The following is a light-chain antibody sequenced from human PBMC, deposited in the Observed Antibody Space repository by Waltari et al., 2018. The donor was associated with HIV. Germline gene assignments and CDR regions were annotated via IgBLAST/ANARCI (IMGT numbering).Light chain of an antibody. Sequence: QMSQSPSSLAASVGDRVSITCRASQNLGSYLSWYRQGPGKAPVLRIYKTSRLHTGVSSRFSGSGSGTEFTLTITDLQPEDFATYVCQQTYYVPFTFGPGTTVDV. V-gene: IGKV1-39*01. CDR2: KTS. CDR3: QQTYYVPFT. J-gene: IGKJ3*01. CDR1: QNLGSY.